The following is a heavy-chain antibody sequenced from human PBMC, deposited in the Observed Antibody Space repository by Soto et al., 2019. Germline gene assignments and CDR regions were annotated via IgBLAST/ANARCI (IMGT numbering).Heavy chain of an antibody. D-gene: IGHD4-17*01. CDR3: ARGNDYVYFYDY. Sequence: QVRLQESGPGLAKPSQTLSLICTVSGGSLTTGDYYWTWIRQSPGEGLEWIGYISRSGNIFYNPSLKSRITISLDTSKDQFSLKLNSVTAADTAVYYCARGNDYVYFYDYWGQGTLVTVSS. J-gene: IGHJ4*02. V-gene: IGHV4-30-4*01. CDR2: ISRSGNI. CDR1: GGSLTTGDYY.